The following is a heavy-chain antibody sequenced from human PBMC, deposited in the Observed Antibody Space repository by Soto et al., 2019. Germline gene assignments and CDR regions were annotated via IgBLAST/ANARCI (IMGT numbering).Heavy chain of an antibody. J-gene: IGHJ4*02. D-gene: IGHD6-13*01. CDR1: GFTFSSYA. CDR3: AREGPSSSATFDY. Sequence: QVQLVESGGGVVQPGRSLRLSCAASGFTFSSYAMHWVRQAPGKGLEWVAVISYDGSNKYYEDSVKGRFTISRENSKNTLYLQMNSLRAEDTAVYYCAREGPSSSATFDYWGQGTLVTVSS. CDR2: ISYDGSNK. V-gene: IGHV3-30-3*01.